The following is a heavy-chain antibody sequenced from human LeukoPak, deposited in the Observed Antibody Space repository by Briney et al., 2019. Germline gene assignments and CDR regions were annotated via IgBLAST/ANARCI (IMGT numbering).Heavy chain of an antibody. D-gene: IGHD2-2*01. CDR1: GGSISSSSYY. CDR2: IYYSGST. V-gene: IGHV4-39*01. J-gene: IGHJ6*03. Sequence: SETLSLTCTVSGGSISSSSYYWGWIRQPPGKGLEWIGSIYYSGSTYYNPSLKSRVTISVDTSKNQFSLKLSSVTAADTAVYFCARQRGYCSSTSCYAASKYYYYYYMDVWGKGTTVTIFS. CDR3: ARQRGYCSSTSCYAASKYYYYYYMDV.